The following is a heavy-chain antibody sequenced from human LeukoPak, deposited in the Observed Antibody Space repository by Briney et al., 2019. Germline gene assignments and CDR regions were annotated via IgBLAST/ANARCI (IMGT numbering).Heavy chain of an antibody. V-gene: IGHV1-69*06. CDR2: IIPIFGTA. J-gene: IGHJ4*02. CDR3: ARWSSSWEYFDY. CDR1: GGTLSSYA. D-gene: IGHD6-13*01. Sequence: ASVKVSCKASGGTLSSYAISWVRQAPGQGLEWMGGIIPIFGTANYAQKFQGRVTITADKSTSTAYMELSSLRSEDTAVYYCARWSSSWEYFDYWGQGTLVTVSS.